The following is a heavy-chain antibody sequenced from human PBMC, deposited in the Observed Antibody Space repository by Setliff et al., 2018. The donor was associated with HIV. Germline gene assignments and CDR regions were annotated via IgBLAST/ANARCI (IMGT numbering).Heavy chain of an antibody. CDR2: IYYNGVT. V-gene: IGHV4-59*02. D-gene: IGHD1-26*01. CDR1: GGSVTRHY. Sequence: SETLSLTCTVSGGSVTRHYWTWIRQPPGKGLEWIGYIYYNGVTTYNPSLKSRVTISADTSKNQFSLKLTSVTAADTAVYYCARGVLVDPTRFDYWGQGTQVTVSS. CDR3: ARGVLVDPTRFDY. J-gene: IGHJ4*02.